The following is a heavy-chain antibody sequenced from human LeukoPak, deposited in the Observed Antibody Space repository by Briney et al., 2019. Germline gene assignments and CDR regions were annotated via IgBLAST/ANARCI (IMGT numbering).Heavy chain of an antibody. J-gene: IGHJ4*02. V-gene: IGHV4-39*01. D-gene: IGHD3-22*01. CDR3: ASLTYYYDSSGYYYFPYYFDY. CDR1: GGSISSSSYY. CDR2: IYYSGST. Sequence: SETLFLTCTVSGGSISSSSYYWGWIRQPPGKGLEWIGSIYYSGSTYYNPSLKSRVTISVDTSKNQFSLKLSSVTAADTAVYYCASLTYYYDSSGYYYFPYYFDYWGQGTLVTVSS.